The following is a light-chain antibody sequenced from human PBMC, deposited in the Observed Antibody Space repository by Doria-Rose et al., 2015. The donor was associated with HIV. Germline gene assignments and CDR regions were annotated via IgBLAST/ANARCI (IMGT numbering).Light chain of an antibody. Sequence: TQSPGTLSLSPGERATLSCRASQSFSSTNLAWYQQKPGQAPSLLIYDGSTRATGIPDRFSASGSGTDFTLTVNRLEPEDFALYYCHQYGTSWTFGQGIKVEI. CDR1: QSFSSTN. J-gene: IGKJ1*01. CDR3: HQYGTSWT. CDR2: DGS. V-gene: IGKV3-20*01.